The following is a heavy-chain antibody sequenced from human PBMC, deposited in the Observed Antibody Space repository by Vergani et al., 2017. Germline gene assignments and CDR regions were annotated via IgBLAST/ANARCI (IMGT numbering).Heavy chain of an antibody. J-gene: IGHJ5*02. V-gene: IGHV4-4*09. CDR1: GGSISSYY. D-gene: IGHD5-18*01. CDR2: IYTSGST. CDR3: ARHSPGYRYGDGWFDP. Sequence: QVQLQESGPGLVKPSETLSLTCTVSGGSISSYYWSWIRQPPGKGLEWIGYIYTSGSTNYNPSLKSRVTLSVDTSKNLVSLKRSSVTAAATALYSCARHSPGYRYGDGWFDPWGQGTLVTVSS.